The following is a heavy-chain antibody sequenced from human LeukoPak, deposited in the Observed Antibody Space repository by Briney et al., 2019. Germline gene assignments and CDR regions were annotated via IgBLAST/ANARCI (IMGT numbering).Heavy chain of an antibody. CDR2: INHSGST. CDR1: GGSFSGYY. D-gene: IGHD5-12*01. V-gene: IGHV4-34*01. Sequence: SETLSLTCAAYGGSFSGYYWSWIRQPPGKGLEWIGEINHSGSTNYNPSLKSRVTISVDTSKNQFSLKLSSVTAADTAVYYCARRVKGWLRPYYFDYWGQGTLVTVSS. CDR3: ARRVKGWLRPYYFDY. J-gene: IGHJ4*02.